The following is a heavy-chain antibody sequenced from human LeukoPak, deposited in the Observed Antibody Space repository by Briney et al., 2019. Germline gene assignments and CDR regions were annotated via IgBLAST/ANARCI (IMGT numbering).Heavy chain of an antibody. V-gene: IGHV1-2*02. CDR1: GYTFTGHY. J-gene: IGHJ3*02. Sequence: ASVKVSCKASGYTFTGHYMHWVRQAPGQGLEWMGWINSDSGGTKYAQKFQGSVIMTRVTSISTAYMELSRLRSDDTAVYYCARGRVHSWSDDFDIWGQGTTVTVSS. CDR2: INSDSGGT. CDR3: ARGRVHSWSDDFDI. D-gene: IGHD1-1*01.